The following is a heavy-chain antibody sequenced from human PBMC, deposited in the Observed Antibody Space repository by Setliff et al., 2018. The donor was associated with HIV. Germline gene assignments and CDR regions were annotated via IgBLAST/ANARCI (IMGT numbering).Heavy chain of an antibody. J-gene: IGHJ4*02. Sequence: ASVKVSCKASGYTFTTYDINRVRQATGQGLEWMGWMNPNSGNTGYTQEFQGRVTMTRNTSISTAYMELSSLRSDDTAMYYCARQLSNSLDFWGKGTLVTVSS. CDR1: GYTFTTYD. CDR2: MNPNSGNT. V-gene: IGHV1-8*02. CDR3: ARQLSNSLDF. D-gene: IGHD7-27*01.